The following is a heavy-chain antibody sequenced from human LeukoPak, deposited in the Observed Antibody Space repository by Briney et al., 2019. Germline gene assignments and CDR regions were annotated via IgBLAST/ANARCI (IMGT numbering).Heavy chain of an antibody. D-gene: IGHD6-13*01. V-gene: IGHV3-74*01. CDR2: INSDGCST. CDR1: GFSFSSYW. J-gene: IGHJ5*02. Sequence: GGSLRLSCAASGFSFSSYWMHWVRQTPGRGLMWVSRINSDGCSTTYADSVKGRFTISRDNAKNTLYLQMNSLRAEDTAVYYCARLMSVAAAWFDPWGQGTLVTVSS. CDR3: ARLMSVAAAWFDP.